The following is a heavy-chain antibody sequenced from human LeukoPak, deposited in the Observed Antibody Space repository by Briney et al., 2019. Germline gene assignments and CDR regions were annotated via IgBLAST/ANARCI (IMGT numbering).Heavy chain of an antibody. CDR1: GFTFSSYS. CDR2: ISSSSSYI. V-gene: IGHV3-21*01. CDR3: ARSSSGLPVN. J-gene: IGHJ4*02. Sequence: PGGSLRLSCAASGFTFSSYSMIWVRQAPGKGLEWVSSISSSSSYIYYADSVKGRFTISRDNAKNSLYLQMNSLRAEDTAVYYCARSSSGLPVNWGQGTLVTVSS. D-gene: IGHD3-10*01.